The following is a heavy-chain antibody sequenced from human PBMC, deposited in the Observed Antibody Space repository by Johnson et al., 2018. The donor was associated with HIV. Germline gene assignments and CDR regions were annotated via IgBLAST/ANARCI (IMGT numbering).Heavy chain of an antibody. CDR3: AKDTGGNSGSDAFDI. CDR1: GFSFSDYG. V-gene: IGHV3-30*18. CDR2: IVFDGSNK. Sequence: QMQLVESGGGGVQPGKSLRLSCAASGFSFSDYGMHWVRQAPGKGLEWVAVIVFDGSNKYYADSVKGRFTISRDNSKSTLYLQMNSLKTEDTALYYCAKDTGGNSGSDAFDIWGQGTMVTVSS. J-gene: IGHJ3*02. D-gene: IGHD4-23*01.